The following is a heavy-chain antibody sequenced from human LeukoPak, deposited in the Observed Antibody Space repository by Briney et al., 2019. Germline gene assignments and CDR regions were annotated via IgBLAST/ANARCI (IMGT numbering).Heavy chain of an antibody. D-gene: IGHD6-19*01. CDR1: GFTVSSAY. Sequence: HPGGSLKLSCAASGFTVSSAYISWVRQAPGKGLEWLSAIYSDGNTYYADSVKGRFTIFRDHSKNMLYLQMNSLRADDTAVYYCARAPSGWYFDSWGQGTLVTVSS. V-gene: IGHV3-53*01. CDR2: IYSDGNT. J-gene: IGHJ4*02. CDR3: ARAPSGWYFDS.